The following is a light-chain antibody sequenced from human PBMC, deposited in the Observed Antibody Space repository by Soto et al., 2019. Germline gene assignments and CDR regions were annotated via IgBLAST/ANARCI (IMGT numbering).Light chain of an antibody. CDR2: GAS. Sequence: PGAIATLSCRASQSVTNNYLAWYQQRPGLAPRLLIYGASTRTAGIPDRFTGSGSGTDFTLTISRLEPEDFAVYYRQQYGTSRTFGQGTKVDIK. CDR1: QSVTNNY. J-gene: IGKJ1*01. V-gene: IGKV3-20*01. CDR3: QQYGTSRT.